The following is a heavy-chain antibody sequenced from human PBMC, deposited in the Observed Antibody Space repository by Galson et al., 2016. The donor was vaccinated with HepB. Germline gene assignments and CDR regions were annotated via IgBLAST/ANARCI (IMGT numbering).Heavy chain of an antibody. CDR3: ARDRTTVNSNIDY. J-gene: IGHJ4*01. CDR1: GFIFSGYN. V-gene: IGHV3-21*01. D-gene: IGHD4-17*01. CDR2: ISGRSNYI. Sequence: SLRLSCAASGFIFSGYNMNWVRQAPGKGLEWVSSISGRSNYIDYADSVWGRFIISRDDAKNSLHLEMNSLRAEDTAMYYCARDRTTVNSNIDYWGQGTLVTVSS.